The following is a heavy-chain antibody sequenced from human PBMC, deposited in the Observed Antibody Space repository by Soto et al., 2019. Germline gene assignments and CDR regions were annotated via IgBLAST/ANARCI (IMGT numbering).Heavy chain of an antibody. J-gene: IGHJ5*02. CDR1: GGSISSYY. CDR3: ARLIAAAGPGPFDP. V-gene: IGHV4-59*08. CDR2: IYYSGST. Sequence: ASETLSLTCTVSGGSISSYYWSWIRQPPGKGLEWIGYIYYSGSTNYNPSLKSRVTISVDTSKNQFSLKLSSVTAADTAVYYCARLIAAAGPGPFDPWGQGTLVTVSS. D-gene: IGHD6-13*01.